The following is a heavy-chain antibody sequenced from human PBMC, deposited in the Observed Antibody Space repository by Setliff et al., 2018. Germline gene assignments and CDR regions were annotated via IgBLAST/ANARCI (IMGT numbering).Heavy chain of an antibody. V-gene: IGHV3-7*01. Sequence: GGSLRLSCVASGFALSNFWMSWVRQTPGKGLEWVANIKEDGVEKYYADSVKGRFTISRDNSKNTLYLQMNSLRAEDTAVYYCAKQGMIAPLYYFDYWGQGTLVTVSS. CDR3: AKQGMIAPLYYFDY. CDR1: GFALSNFW. D-gene: IGHD2-15*01. CDR2: IKEDGVEK. J-gene: IGHJ4*02.